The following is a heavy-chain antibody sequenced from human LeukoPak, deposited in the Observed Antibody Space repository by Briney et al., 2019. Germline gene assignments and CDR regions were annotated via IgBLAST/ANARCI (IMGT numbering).Heavy chain of an antibody. D-gene: IGHD3-9*01. Sequence: SQTLSLTCTVSGGSISSGGYYWSWIRQPPGKGLEWIGYIYHSGSTYYNPSLKSRVTISLDTSKNQVSLKLTSVTAADTALYYCARHLTGWALYYYGMDVWGQGTTVTVSS. V-gene: IGHV4-30-2*01. CDR2: IYHSGST. J-gene: IGHJ6*02. CDR3: ARHLTGWALYYYGMDV. CDR1: GGSISSGGYY.